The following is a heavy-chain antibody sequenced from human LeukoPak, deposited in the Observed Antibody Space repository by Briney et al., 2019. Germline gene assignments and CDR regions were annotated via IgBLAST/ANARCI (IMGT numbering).Heavy chain of an antibody. CDR3: AKYERGGWYNWFDP. CDR1: GFTFSSYA. J-gene: IGHJ5*02. D-gene: IGHD6-19*01. Sequence: GGSLRLXCAASGFTFSSYAMSWVRQAPGKGLEWVSAISGSGGSTYYADSVKGRFTISRDNSKNTLYLQMNSLRAEDTAVYYCAKYERGGWYNWFDPWGQGILVTVSS. V-gene: IGHV3-23*01. CDR2: ISGSGGST.